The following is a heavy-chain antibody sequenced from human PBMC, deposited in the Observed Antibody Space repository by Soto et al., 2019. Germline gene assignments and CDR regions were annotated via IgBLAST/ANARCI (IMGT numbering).Heavy chain of an antibody. Sequence: QVQLVQSGAEVKKPGSSVQVSCKASGGTFSSYTISWVRPAPGQGLEWMGRIIPIRGIANYAQKFQGRVTITADKSTSTAYMELSSLRSEDTAVYYCASDSQGIVRMVQGRRPNYYMDVWGKGTTVTVSS. CDR2: IIPIRGIA. CDR3: ASDSQGIVRMVQGRRPNYYMDV. V-gene: IGHV1-69*02. J-gene: IGHJ6*03. CDR1: GGTFSSYT. D-gene: IGHD2-8*01.